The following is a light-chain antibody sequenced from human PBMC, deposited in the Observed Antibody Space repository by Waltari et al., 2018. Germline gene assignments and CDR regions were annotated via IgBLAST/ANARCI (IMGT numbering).Light chain of an antibody. J-gene: IGLJ3*02. CDR2: RTG. Sequence: QTVVTQEPSLTVSPGGTVTLTCASSTGAVTSGHYPKWIQQKPGTAPRKLIYRTGNNGSGTPARCSGSLLGAKSALTLSGAQPEDEAEYYCLLYFGGVYWVFGGGTKLTVL. CDR3: LLYFGGVYWV. V-gene: IGLV7-43*01. CDR1: TGAVTSGHY.